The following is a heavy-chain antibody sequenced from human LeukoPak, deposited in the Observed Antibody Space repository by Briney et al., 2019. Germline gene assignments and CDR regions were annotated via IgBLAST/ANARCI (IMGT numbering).Heavy chain of an antibody. J-gene: IGHJ5*02. D-gene: IGHD2-21*02. CDR2: ISRDSST. CDR1: GFTFSSYA. Sequence: GGSLRLSCAASGFTFSSYAMSWVRQAPGKGLECVSYISRDSSTTYAASVKGRFTTSRDNSGNTLYLQMNNLKTEDTAVYYCRVCGGDCSLIDTWGQGTLVTVSS. CDR3: RVCGGDCSLIDT. V-gene: IGHV3-23*05.